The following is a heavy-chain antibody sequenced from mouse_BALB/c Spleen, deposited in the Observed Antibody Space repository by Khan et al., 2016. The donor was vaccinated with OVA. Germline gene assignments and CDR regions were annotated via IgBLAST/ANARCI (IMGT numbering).Heavy chain of an antibody. CDR2: IYPGSGST. CDR1: GYTFSDYV. V-gene: IGHV1-77*01. CDR3: ARRYDGAWFTY. J-gene: IGHJ3*01. D-gene: IGHD1-1*01. Sequence: QVQLKESGPELVKPGASVKMSCKASGYTFSDYVISWVKLRTGQGLEWIGEIYPGSGSTYYNEKFKGKATLTADKPSSTAYMQLSSLTSEDSAVYFCARRYDGAWFTYWGQGTLVTDS.